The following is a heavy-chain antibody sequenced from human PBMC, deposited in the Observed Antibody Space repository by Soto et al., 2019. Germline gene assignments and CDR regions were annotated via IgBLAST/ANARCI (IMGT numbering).Heavy chain of an antibody. V-gene: IGHV4-30-4*01. CDR3: VRDRGSSWMYKWFDP. D-gene: IGHD2-2*01. J-gene: IGHJ5*02. Sequence: SETLSLTCTVSGDSVSSADYYWSWIRQPPGEGLEWIGHIYYSGSTYYTPSLRGRVTISVDTSKNQFSLNLNSVTAADTAGYYCVRDRGSSWMYKWFDPWGQGTQVTVST. CDR2: IYYSGST. CDR1: GDSVSSADYY.